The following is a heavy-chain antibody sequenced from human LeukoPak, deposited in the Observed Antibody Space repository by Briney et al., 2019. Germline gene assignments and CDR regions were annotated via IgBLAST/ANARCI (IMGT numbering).Heavy chain of an antibody. CDR2: INPNNGGT. Sequence: ASVKVSCKASGYTFTGYYMHWVRQAPGQGLEWMGWINPNNGGTNYAQKFQGRVTMTRDTSISTDYMELSRLRSDDTAVYYCARVIQIYYYYGMDVWGQGTTVTVSS. V-gene: IGHV1-2*02. J-gene: IGHJ6*02. D-gene: IGHD2/OR15-2a*01. CDR1: GYTFTGYY. CDR3: ARVIQIYYYYGMDV.